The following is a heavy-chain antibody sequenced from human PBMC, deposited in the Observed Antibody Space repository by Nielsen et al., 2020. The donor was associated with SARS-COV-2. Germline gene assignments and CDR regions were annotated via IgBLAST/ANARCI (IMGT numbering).Heavy chain of an antibody. Sequence: ASVKVSCNASGYSFTSYAMHWVWQAPGQRLEWMGWINVGNGNTKYSQKFQGRVTFTRDTSASTAYMELSSLRFEDTAVYYCARERSREYGIDVWGQGTTVTVSS. J-gene: IGHJ6*02. CDR3: ARERSREYGIDV. CDR1: GYSFTSYA. V-gene: IGHV1-3*01. D-gene: IGHD1-26*01. CDR2: INVGNGNT.